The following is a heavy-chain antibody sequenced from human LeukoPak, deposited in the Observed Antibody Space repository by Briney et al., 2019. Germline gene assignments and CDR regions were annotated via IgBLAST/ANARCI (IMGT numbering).Heavy chain of an antibody. V-gene: IGHV1-69*04. CDR3: AIGGALAAAFN. CDR2: IIPILGIA. D-gene: IGHD6-13*01. J-gene: IGHJ4*02. Sequence: SVKVSCKASGGTFSSYAISWVRQAPGQGLEWMGRIIPILGIANYAQKFQGRVTITADKSTSTAYMELSSLRSEDTAVYYCAIGGALAAAFNWGQGTLVTVSS. CDR1: GGTFSSYA.